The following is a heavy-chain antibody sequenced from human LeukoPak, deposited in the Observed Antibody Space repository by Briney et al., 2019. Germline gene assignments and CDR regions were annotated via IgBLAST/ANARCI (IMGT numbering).Heavy chain of an antibody. V-gene: IGHV3-11*05. CDR2: ISGTSTYT. CDR1: GFTFSDYY. D-gene: IGHD2-21*02. CDR3: ARDISYCGGDCAPYYFDY. Sequence: PGGSLRLSCAASGFTFSDYYTSWIRQAPGKGLEWVSYISGTSTYTNYADSVEGRFTISRDNAKSSLYLQMNSLRAEDTAVYYCARDISYCGGDCAPYYFDYWGQGTLVTVSS. J-gene: IGHJ4*02.